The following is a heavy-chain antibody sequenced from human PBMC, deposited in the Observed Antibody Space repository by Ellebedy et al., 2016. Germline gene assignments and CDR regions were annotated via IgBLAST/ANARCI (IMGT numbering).Heavy chain of an antibody. CDR3: ARAFGWTTMIVVVMNWFDP. D-gene: IGHD3-22*01. CDR2: IYYSGST. J-gene: IGHJ5*02. V-gene: IGHV4-34*01. CDR1: GGSFSGYY. Sequence: SETLSLTXAVYGGSFSGYYWSWIRQPPGKGLEWIGSIYYSGSTYYNPSLKSRVTISVDTSKNQFSLKLSSVTAADTAVYYCARAFGWTTMIVVVMNWFDPWGQGTLVTVSS.